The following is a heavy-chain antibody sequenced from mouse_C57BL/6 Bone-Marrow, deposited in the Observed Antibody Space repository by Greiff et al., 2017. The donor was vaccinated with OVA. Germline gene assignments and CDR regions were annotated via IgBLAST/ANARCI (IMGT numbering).Heavy chain of an antibody. V-gene: IGHV5-16*01. CDR2: INYDGSST. CDR1: GFTFSDNY. CDR3: ARASLYSNYGGAMDY. J-gene: IGHJ4*01. D-gene: IGHD2-5*01. Sequence: EVQGVESEGGLVQPGSSLKLSCTASGFTFSDNYMAWVRQVPEKGLEWVAKINYDGSSTYYLDSLKSRFIISRDNAKNILYLQMSSLKSEDTATYYCARASLYSNYGGAMDYWGQGTSVTVSS.